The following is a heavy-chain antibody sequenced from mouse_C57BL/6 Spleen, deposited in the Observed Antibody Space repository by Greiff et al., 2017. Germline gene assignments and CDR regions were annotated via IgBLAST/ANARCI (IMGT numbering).Heavy chain of an antibody. D-gene: IGHD2-4*01. J-gene: IGHJ3*01. V-gene: IGHV1-26*01. CDR2: INPNNGGT. CDR3: ARGYDYDEGTWFAY. Sequence: EVQLQQSGPELVKPGASVKISCKASGYTFTDYYMNWVKQSHGKSLEWIGGINPNNGGTSYNQKFKGKATLTVDKSSSTAYMELRSLTSEDSAVYYGARGYDYDEGTWFAYWGQGTLVTVSA. CDR1: GYTFTDYY.